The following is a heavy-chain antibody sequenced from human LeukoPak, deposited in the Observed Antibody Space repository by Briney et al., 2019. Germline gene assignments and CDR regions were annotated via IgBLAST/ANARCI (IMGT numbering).Heavy chain of an antibody. D-gene: IGHD6-13*01. CDR3: ARALPGYSSIPPMDV. V-gene: IGHV3-11*04. CDR1: GFTFSDYY. CDR2: ISSSGSTI. J-gene: IGHJ6*04. Sequence: NPGGSLKPSCAASGFTFSDYYMSWIRQAPGKGLEWVSYISSSGSTIYYADSVKGRFTISRDNAKNSLYLQMNSLRAEDTAVYYCARALPGYSSIPPMDVWGKGTTVTVSS.